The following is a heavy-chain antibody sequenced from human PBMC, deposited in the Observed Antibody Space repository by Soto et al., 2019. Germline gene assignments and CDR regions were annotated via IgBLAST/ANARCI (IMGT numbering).Heavy chain of an antibody. J-gene: IGHJ6*02. CDR1: GYIFTNYG. CDR2: ISAYNGNT. D-gene: IGHD1-26*01. CDR3: ARDRDSGSYYGYYYYGMDV. Sequence: ASVKVSCKTSGYIFTNYGISLVRQAPGQGLEWMGWISAYNGNTNYAQKLQDRLTMTTDTSTSTAYMELSSLRSEDTAVYYCARDRDSGSYYGYYYYGMDVWGQGTTVTVSS. V-gene: IGHV1-18*01.